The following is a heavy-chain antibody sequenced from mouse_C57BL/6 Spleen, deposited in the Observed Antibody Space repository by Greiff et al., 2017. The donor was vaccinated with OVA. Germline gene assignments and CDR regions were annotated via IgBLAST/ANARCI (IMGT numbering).Heavy chain of an antibody. CDR3: ARSGGNYYGSSPVH. CDR1: GFSLTSYG. J-gene: IGHJ2*01. Sequence: VKLEESGPGLVQPSQSLSITCTVSGFSLTSYGVHWVRQSPGKGLEWLGVIWSGGSTDYNAAFISRLSISKDNSKSQVFFKMNSLQADDTAIYYCARSGGNYYGSSPVHWGQGTTLTVSS. D-gene: IGHD1-1*01. V-gene: IGHV2-2*01. CDR2: IWSGGST.